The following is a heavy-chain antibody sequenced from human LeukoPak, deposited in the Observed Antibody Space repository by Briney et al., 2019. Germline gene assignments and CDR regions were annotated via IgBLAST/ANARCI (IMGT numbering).Heavy chain of an antibody. V-gene: IGHV3-66*01. J-gene: IGHJ6*02. CDR3: ARDQGGYCSGGSCPTNYYYYYGLDV. CDR2: IYSGGST. CDR1: GFTVSSNY. D-gene: IGHD2-15*01. Sequence: GGSLRLSCAASGFTVSSNYMSWVRQAPGKGLEWVSDIYSGGSTYYADSVKGRFTISRDNSKSTLYLQMNSLRAEDTAVYYCARDQGGYCSGGSCPTNYYYYYGLDVWGQGTTVTVSS.